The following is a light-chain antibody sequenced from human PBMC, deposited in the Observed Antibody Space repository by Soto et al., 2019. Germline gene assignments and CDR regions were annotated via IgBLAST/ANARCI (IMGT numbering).Light chain of an antibody. CDR3: QQCAYSPRT. CDR1: QNIDNNY. V-gene: IGKV3-20*01. J-gene: IGKJ1*01. CDR2: DAS. Sequence: EIVLTQSPVSLSLSPGERATLSCRASQNIDNNYLVWYQQRPGLAPRLLIYDASVRATGIPDRFSGSGSGTDFTLSISRLEPEDFAVYYCQQCAYSPRTFGQGTKVEVK.